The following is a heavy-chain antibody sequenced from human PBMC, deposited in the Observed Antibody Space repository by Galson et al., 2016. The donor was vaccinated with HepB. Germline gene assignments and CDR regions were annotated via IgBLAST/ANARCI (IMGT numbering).Heavy chain of an antibody. CDR3: ARMKWAGYDSGDWGDATEI. V-gene: IGHV3-30-3*01. D-gene: IGHD4-17*01. J-gene: IGHJ3*02. Sequence: SLRLSCAASGFIFSNYAMHWVRQAPGKGLEWVAIISHDGNIKNYADFVKGRFTISRDNSQNTLYLEMNSQRDEDTAVCYCARMKWAGYDSGDWGDATEIWGQGTMVTVSS. CDR2: ISHDGNIK. CDR1: GFIFSNYA.